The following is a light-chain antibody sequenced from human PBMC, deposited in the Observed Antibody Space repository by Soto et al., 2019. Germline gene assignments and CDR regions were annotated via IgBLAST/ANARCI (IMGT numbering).Light chain of an antibody. CDR2: EVS. V-gene: IGLV2-14*01. CDR1: SSDVGGYNY. CDR3: GSYRSRSTPYV. Sequence: QSALTQPASVSGSPGQSITISCTGTSSDVGGYNYVSWYQQHPGKAPKLVIYEVSNRPSGFSDRFSASKSGNTASLTISGLQPEHEADYYCGSYRSRSTPYVFGTGTKVTVL. J-gene: IGLJ1*01.